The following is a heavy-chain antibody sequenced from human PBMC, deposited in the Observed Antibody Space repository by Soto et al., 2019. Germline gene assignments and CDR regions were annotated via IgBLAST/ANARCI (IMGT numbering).Heavy chain of an antibody. J-gene: IGHJ4*02. CDR1: GFTFSTYG. Sequence: QVQLVESGGGVVQPGGSLRLSCAASGFTFSTYGMHWVRQAPGKGLEWVAVIWYDGNNKYYADSVKGRFTISRDNSNNTLYVQMTSLRAEDTAVYYCARGLHSLFDYWGQGTLVTVSS. V-gene: IGHV3-33*01. CDR2: IWYDGNNK. D-gene: IGHD2-21*01. CDR3: ARGLHSLFDY.